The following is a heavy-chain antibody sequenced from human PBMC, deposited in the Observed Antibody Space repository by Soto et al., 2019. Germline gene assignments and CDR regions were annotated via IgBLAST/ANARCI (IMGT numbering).Heavy chain of an antibody. V-gene: IGHV3-48*01. CDR2: ISSSSYTM. CDR1: GFTFSSYS. Sequence: HPGGSLRLSCAASGFTFSSYSMNWVRQAPGKGLEWVSYISSSSYTMYYADSVKGRFTISRDNAKNSLYLQMNSLRAEDTAVYYCARDFGTTYAFDISGQGTIVTVSS. D-gene: IGHD1-1*01. CDR3: ARDFGTTYAFDI. J-gene: IGHJ3*02.